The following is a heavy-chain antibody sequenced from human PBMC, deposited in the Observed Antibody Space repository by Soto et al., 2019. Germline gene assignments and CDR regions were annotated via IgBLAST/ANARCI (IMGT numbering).Heavy chain of an antibody. J-gene: IGHJ4*02. V-gene: IGHV3-21*01. Sequence: GGSLRLSCAASGFTFSSYSMNWVRQAPGKGLEWVSSISSSSSYIYYADSVKGRFTISRDHAKNSLYLQMNSLRAEDTAVYYCAREGILTGQFDYWGQGTLVTVSS. CDR3: AREGILTGQFDY. CDR1: GFTFSSYS. D-gene: IGHD3-9*01. CDR2: ISSSSSYI.